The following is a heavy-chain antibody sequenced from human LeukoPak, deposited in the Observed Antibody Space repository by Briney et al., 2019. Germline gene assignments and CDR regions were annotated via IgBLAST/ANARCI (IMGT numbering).Heavy chain of an antibody. CDR3: AREYGGVLGYFDY. D-gene: IGHD2-8*02. CDR1: GFTFSSHS. Sequence: PGGSLRLSCAASGFTFSSHSMHWVRQAPGEGLEWVAVTSPDGAIKYYTDSVRGRFTISRDNFKNALYLHMNNLGPADTAVYYCAREYGGVLGYFDYWGQGTLVTVSS. CDR2: TSPDGAIK. V-gene: IGHV3-30*04. J-gene: IGHJ4*02.